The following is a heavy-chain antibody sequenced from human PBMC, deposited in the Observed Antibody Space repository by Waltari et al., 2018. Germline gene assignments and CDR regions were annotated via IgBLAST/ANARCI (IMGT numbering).Heavy chain of an antibody. J-gene: IGHJ4*02. D-gene: IGHD6-6*01. CDR3: ARVSSIAARRGYY. Sequence: QVQLVQSGAEVKKPGASVRVSCKASGYTFTSYDINWVRQATGQGLEWMGWMNPNRGDTGYAQKCQGRRTMTRNTSISTAYMELSSLRSEDTAVYYCARVSSIAARRGYYWGQGTLVTVSS. V-gene: IGHV1-8*01. CDR1: GYTFTSYD. CDR2: MNPNRGDT.